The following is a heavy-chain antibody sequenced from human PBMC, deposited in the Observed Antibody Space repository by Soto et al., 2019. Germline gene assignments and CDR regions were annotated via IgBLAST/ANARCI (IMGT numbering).Heavy chain of an antibody. Sequence: QVQLQQWGAGLLKPSETLSLTCAVYGGSFSGYYWSWIRQPPGKGLEWIGEINHSGSTNYNPSLKSRATISVDTSKNQFSLRLSSVTAADTAVYYCARASEGYCSGGSCYALDYWGQGTLVTVSS. J-gene: IGHJ4*02. D-gene: IGHD2-15*01. CDR1: GGSFSGYY. V-gene: IGHV4-34*01. CDR2: INHSGST. CDR3: ARASEGYCSGGSCYALDY.